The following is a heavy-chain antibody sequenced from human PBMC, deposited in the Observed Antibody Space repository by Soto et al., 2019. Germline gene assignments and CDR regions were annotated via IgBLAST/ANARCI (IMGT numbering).Heavy chain of an antibody. CDR1: GFTFSSYA. D-gene: IGHD2-15*01. Sequence: GGSLRLSCAASGFTFSSYAMSWVRQAPGKGLEWVSAISGSGGSTYYADSVKGRFTISRDNSKNTLYLQMNSLRAEDTAVYYCAKGRYCSGGSCLYSYGPNYYFDYCGPGPLVTLFS. J-gene: IGHJ4*02. CDR2: ISGSGGST. V-gene: IGHV3-23*01. CDR3: AKGRYCSGGSCLYSYGPNYYFDY.